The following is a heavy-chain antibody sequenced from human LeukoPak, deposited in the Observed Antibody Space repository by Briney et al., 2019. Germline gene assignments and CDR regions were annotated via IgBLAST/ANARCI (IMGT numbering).Heavy chain of an antibody. V-gene: IGHV3-33*06. CDR2: IWYDGSNK. Sequence: GRSLRFSCAASGLTFSSYGMHWVRQAPGKGLEWVAVIWYDGSNKYYADSVKGRFTISRDNSKNTLYLQMNSLRAEDTAVYYCAKDLGYAAGIDYWGQGTLVTVSS. CDR3: AKDLGYAAGIDY. D-gene: IGHD6-13*01. J-gene: IGHJ4*02. CDR1: GLTFSSYG.